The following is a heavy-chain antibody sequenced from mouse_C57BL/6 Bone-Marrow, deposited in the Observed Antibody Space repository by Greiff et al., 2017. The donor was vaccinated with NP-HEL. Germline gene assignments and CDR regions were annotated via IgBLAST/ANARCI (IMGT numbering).Heavy chain of an antibody. CDR3: AILITTVVAHIDY. CDR2: IHPNSGST. D-gene: IGHD1-1*01. Sequence: QVHVKQPGAELVKPGASVKLSCKASGYTFTSYWMHWVKQRPGQGLEWIGMIHPNSGSTNYNEKFKSKATLTVDKSSSTAYMQLSSLTSDDSAVYYCAILITTVVAHIDYWGQGTTLTVSS. J-gene: IGHJ2*01. CDR1: GYTFTSYW. V-gene: IGHV1-64*01.